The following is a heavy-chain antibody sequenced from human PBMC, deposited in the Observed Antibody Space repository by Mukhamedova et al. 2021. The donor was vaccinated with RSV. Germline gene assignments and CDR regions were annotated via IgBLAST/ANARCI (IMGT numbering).Heavy chain of an antibody. V-gene: IGHV3-23*01. D-gene: IGHD3-10*01. Sequence: GLEWVSGISGSGDRTYYANSVKGRLTISRDNSKNTLYLQMSSLRADDTAVYYCAKDRGGDDWGQGTLVTVSS. J-gene: IGHJ4*02. CDR3: AKDRGGDD. CDR2: ISGSGDRT.